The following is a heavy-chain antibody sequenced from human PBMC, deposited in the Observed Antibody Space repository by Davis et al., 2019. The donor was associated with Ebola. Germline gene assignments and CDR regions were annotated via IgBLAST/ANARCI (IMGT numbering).Heavy chain of an antibody. V-gene: IGHV1-46*01. CDR1: GYTFTSYY. CDR3: ARDRRRYYYDSSALQGRFDP. D-gene: IGHD3-22*01. J-gene: IGHJ5*02. CDR2: INPSGGST. Sequence: ASVKVSCKASGYTFTSYYMHWVRQAPGQGLEWMGIINPSGGSTSYAQKFQGRVTMTRDTSTSTVYMELSSLRSDDTAVYYCARDRRRYYYDSSALQGRFDPWGQGTLVTVSS.